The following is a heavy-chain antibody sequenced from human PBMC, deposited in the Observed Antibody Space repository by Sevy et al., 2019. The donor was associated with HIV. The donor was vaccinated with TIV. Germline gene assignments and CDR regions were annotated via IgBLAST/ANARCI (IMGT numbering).Heavy chain of an antibody. CDR3: ASGSGSYYAYYYGMDV. J-gene: IGHJ6*02. D-gene: IGHD1-26*01. CDR1: GFTISSYA. CDR2: ISGSGGST. Sequence: GESLKISCAASGFTISSYAMSWVRQAPGKGLEWVSAISGSGGSTYYADSVKGRFTISRDNAKNTLYLQMNSLRAEDTAVYYCASGSGSYYAYYYGMDVWGQGTTVTVSS. V-gene: IGHV3-23*01.